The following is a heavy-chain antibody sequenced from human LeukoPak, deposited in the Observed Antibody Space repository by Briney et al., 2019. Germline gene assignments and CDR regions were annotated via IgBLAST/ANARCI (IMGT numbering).Heavy chain of an antibody. V-gene: IGHV4-39*01. J-gene: IGHJ4*02. D-gene: IGHD3-3*01. CDR2: IYSSGST. CDR3: ARHGGKKRFLEWLPYFDY. CDR1: GGSISSSSYY. Sequence: KPSETLSLACTVSGGSISSSSYYWGWIRQPPGKGLEWIGSIYSSGSTYYNPSLKSRVTISVDTSKSQFSLKLSSVTAADTAVYYCARHGGKKRFLEWLPYFDYWGQGTLVTVSS.